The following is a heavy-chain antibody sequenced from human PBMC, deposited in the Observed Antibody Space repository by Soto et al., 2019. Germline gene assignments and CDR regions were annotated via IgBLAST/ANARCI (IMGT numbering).Heavy chain of an antibody. D-gene: IGHD3-10*01. Sequence: QPQLVESGGGLVKPGGSLRLSCAGSGFTFSDYYMSWIRQAPGKGLEWVSHISEGGTTIYYSDSVKGRFTVSRDDAKNSLSLQMNSLSVADTAVYYCVRAGSPWSPGYWGQGTLVTVSS. CDR1: GFTFSDYY. J-gene: IGHJ4*02. CDR2: ISEGGTTI. CDR3: VRAGSPWSPGY. V-gene: IGHV3-11*01.